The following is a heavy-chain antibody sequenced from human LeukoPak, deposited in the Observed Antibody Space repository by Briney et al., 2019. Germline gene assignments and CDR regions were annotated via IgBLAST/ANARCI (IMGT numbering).Heavy chain of an antibody. Sequence: GASVKVSCKASGCTFTSYGISWVRQAPGQGLEWMGWISAYNGNTNYAQKLQGRVTMTTDTSTSTAYMELRSLRSDDTAVYYCARDSSGYYPEYFQHWGQGTPVTVSS. J-gene: IGHJ1*01. V-gene: IGHV1-18*01. CDR2: ISAYNGNT. D-gene: IGHD3-22*01. CDR1: GCTFTSYG. CDR3: ARDSSGYYPEYFQH.